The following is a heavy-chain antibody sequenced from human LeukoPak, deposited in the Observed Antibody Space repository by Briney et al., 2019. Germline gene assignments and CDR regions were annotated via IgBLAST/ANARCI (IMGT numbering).Heavy chain of an antibody. D-gene: IGHD4-17*01. V-gene: IGHV3-33*06. CDR2: IWYDGSNK. CDR1: GFTFSSYG. Sequence: GGSLRLSCAASGFTFSSYGMHWVRQAPGKGLEWVAVIWYDGSNKYYADSVKGRFTISRDNSKNTLYLQMNSLRAEDTAVYYCAKCYDYGDYGAFDIWGQGTMVTVSS. J-gene: IGHJ3*02. CDR3: AKCYDYGDYGAFDI.